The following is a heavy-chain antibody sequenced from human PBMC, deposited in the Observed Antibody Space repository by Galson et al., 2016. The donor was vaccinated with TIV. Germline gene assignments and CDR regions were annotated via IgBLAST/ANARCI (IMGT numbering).Heavy chain of an antibody. CDR1: GYTFTTYW. V-gene: IGHV5-51*01. CDR3: ARHSYDYYDNTGPTGGFDY. D-gene: IGHD3-22*01. CDR2: IYGGDSDT. J-gene: IGHJ4*02. Sequence: QSGAEVKKTGESLKVSCKGSGYTFTTYWIAWVRQMPGKGLEWMGIIYGGDSDTRYSPSFQGQVTMSADKFLSTAYLQWNSLQASDTAIYYCARHSYDYYDNTGPTGGFDYWGQGTLVIVSS.